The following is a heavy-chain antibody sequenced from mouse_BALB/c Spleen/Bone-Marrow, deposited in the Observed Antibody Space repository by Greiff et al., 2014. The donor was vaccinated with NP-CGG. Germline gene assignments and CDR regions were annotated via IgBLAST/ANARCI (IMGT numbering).Heavy chain of an antibody. CDR3: TKCRGYCFDY. J-gene: IGHJ2*01. Sequence: DVHLVESGGGLVQPGGSMKLSCDASGFTFSDDWMDWVSQSPEKGLEWVAEIRIKGNNHATFYAESVKEKFTISRKESKSKFSLQMNILRTEDTCIDYATKCRGYCFDYWGQGTTLTVSS. D-gene: IGHD6-1*01. CDR1: GFTFSDDW. CDR2: IRIKGNNHAT. V-gene: IGHV6-6*01.